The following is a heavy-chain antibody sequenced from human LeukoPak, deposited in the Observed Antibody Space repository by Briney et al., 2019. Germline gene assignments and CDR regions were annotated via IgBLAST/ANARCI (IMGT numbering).Heavy chain of an antibody. D-gene: IGHD1-1*01. CDR3: ASQGSWNDFDY. CDR1: GYSISSGYY. V-gene: IGHV4-38-2*02. J-gene: IGHJ4*02. CDR2: IYYSGST. Sequence: SETLSLTCTVSGYSISSGYYWGWIRQPPGKGLEWIGSIYYSGSTYYNPSLKSRVTISVDTSKNQFSLKLSSVTAADTAVYYCASQGSWNDFDYWGQGTLVTVSS.